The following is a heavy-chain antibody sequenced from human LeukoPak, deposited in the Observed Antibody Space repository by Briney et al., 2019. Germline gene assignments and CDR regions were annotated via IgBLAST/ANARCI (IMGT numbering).Heavy chain of an antibody. CDR1: GGSFSGYY. CDR3: ARMRALRDGYNLPQSARRYYFDY. V-gene: IGHV4-34*01. D-gene: IGHD5-24*01. CDR2: INHSGRT. J-gene: IGHJ4*02. Sequence: SVTLSLTCAVYGGSFSGYYWSGIRQPQGKGVECIGEINHSGRTNYNPSLKSPVTISVDTAKSQFSLKLSSVTAADTAVYYCARMRALRDGYNLPQSARRYYFDYWGQGTLVTVSS.